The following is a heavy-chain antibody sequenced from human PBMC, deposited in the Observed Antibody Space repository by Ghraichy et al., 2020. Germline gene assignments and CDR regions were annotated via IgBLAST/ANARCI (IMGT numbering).Heavy chain of an antibody. D-gene: IGHD3-10*01. CDR1: GGSFSGYY. J-gene: IGHJ6*03. Sequence: SETLSLTCAVYGGSFSGYYWSWIRQPPGKGLEWIGEINHSGSTNYNPSLKSRVTISVDTSKNQFSLKLSSVTAADTAVYYCARGRSDYYGSGSYYRENPYYYMDVWGKGTTVTVSS. CDR3: ARGRSDYYGSGSYYRENPYYYMDV. V-gene: IGHV4-34*01. CDR2: INHSGST.